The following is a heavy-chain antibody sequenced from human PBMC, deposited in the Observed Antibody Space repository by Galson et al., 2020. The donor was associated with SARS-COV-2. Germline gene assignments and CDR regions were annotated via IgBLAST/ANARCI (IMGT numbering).Heavy chain of an antibody. V-gene: IGHV1-18*04. D-gene: IGHD5-18*01. CDR1: GYTFTSYG. CDR2: ISAYNGNT. J-gene: IGHJ4*02. CDR3: ALGHSYGSSPMSL. Sequence: ASVKVSCKASGYTFTSYGISWVRQAPGQGLEWMGWISAYNGNTNYAQKLQGRVTMTTDTSTSTAYMELRSLRFEDTAMYYCALGHSYGSSPMSLWGQGTLVTVSS.